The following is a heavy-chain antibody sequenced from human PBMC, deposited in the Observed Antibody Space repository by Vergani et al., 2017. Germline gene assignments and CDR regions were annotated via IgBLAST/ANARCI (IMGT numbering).Heavy chain of an antibody. V-gene: IGHV5-51*01. J-gene: IGHJ5*02. Sequence: EVQLVQSGAEVKKPGESLKISCKGSGYSFTSYWIGWVRQMPGKGLEWMGIIYPGDSATRYSPSFQGQVTISADRSISTAYLQWSSLKASETAMYYCARSGWGMGWLQSRLFDPGGQGTLVTVSA. CDR2: IYPGDSAT. CDR1: GYSFTSYW. D-gene: IGHD5-24*01. CDR3: ARSGWGMGWLQSRLFDP.